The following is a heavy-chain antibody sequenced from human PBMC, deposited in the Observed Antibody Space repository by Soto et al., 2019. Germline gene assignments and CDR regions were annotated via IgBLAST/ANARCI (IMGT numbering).Heavy chain of an antibody. J-gene: IGHJ4*02. D-gene: IGHD6-19*01. CDR2: VYNSGST. Sequence: QVQLQESGPGLVKPWETLSLTCSVSGFSVSSTYWGWVRQSPGKGLEWIGYVYNSGSTIYSPSLTSRITISMDPSKNQFSLRLRSVTAADTAVYYCARIPYSSASFDYWGQGNLVTVSS. V-gene: IGHV4-59*02. CDR3: ARIPYSSASFDY. CDR1: GFSVSSTY.